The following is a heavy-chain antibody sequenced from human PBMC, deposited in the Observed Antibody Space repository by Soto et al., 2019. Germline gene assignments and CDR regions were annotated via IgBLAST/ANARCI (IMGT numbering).Heavy chain of an antibody. J-gene: IGHJ4*02. CDR1: GDAISNYY. CDR2: VHESGST. Sequence: LQESGPRLVKPSETLSLNCSVSGDAISNYYWSWIRQTPGRGLEWIGCVHESGSTDYNPSLKGRVTISLHTSKSQFSLSLRSATAADTATYFCARGTRALITSVFAYWGQGIPVTVSS. V-gene: IGHV4-59*01. CDR3: ARGTRALITSVFAY. D-gene: IGHD3-16*01.